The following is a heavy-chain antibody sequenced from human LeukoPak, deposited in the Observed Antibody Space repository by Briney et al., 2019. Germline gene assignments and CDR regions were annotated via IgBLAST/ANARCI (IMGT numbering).Heavy chain of an antibody. V-gene: IGHV4-61*02. Sequence: SETLSLTCTVSGGSIGSGTYYWSWIRQPAGKGLEWIGRIYAGGSTNYNPSLKSRVTMSLDPSKNQFSLKLSSVTAADTAVYYCARSRFLEYAFDIWGQGTMVTVSS. J-gene: IGHJ3*02. CDR1: GGSIGSGTYY. CDR3: ARSRFLEYAFDI. D-gene: IGHD3-3*01. CDR2: IYAGGST.